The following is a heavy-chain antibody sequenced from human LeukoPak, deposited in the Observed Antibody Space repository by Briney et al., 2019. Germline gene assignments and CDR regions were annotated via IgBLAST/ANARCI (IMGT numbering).Heavy chain of an antibody. CDR2: VYPSDSDT. D-gene: IGHD2-15*01. Sequence: GESLKISCKGSGYSFTSYWIGWVRQMPGKGLEWMGIVYPSDSDTRYSPPFQGQVTISADKSVSTAYLHWSSLKASDTAMYYCARRGTKWSFDYWGQGTLVTVSS. CDR3: ARRGTKWSFDY. V-gene: IGHV5-51*01. CDR1: GYSFTSYW. J-gene: IGHJ4*02.